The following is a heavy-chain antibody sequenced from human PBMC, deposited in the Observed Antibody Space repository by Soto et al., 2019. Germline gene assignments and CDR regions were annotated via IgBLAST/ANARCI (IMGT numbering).Heavy chain of an antibody. CDR2: ISAHNGNT. CDR1: GYDFTTYG. J-gene: IGHJ4*02. CDR3: ARGRYGDY. Sequence: QVHLVQSGAEVKNPGASVKVSCKGSGYDFTTYGITWVRQAPGQGLEWMAWISAHNGNTNYAPNLQGRVTVTRDTSTSNAYIGLRSLRSDDTAVYYCARGRYGDYWGQGALVTVSS. V-gene: IGHV1-18*01. D-gene: IGHD1-1*01.